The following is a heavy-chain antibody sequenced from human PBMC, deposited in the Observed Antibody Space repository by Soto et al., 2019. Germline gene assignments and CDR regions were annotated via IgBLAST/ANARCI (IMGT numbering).Heavy chain of an antibody. V-gene: IGHV1-69*01. CDR1: GGTFSNYA. J-gene: IGHJ4*02. Sequence: QVRLVQPGAEVKEPGSSVTVSCKSSGGTFSNYAVNWARQAPGQGPEWMGGILPIYGSTNFAHKFQGRVTLTADESTSRAYRELKRVRAEDTAVYYCARGDPFDNSGYTFDYWGQGTLVTVSS. D-gene: IGHD3-22*01. CDR2: ILPIYGST. CDR3: ARGDPFDNSGYTFDY.